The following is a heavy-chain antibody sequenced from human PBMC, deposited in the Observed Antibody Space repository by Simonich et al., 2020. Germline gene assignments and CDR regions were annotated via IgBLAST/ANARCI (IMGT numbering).Heavy chain of an antibody. V-gene: IGHV3-21*01. CDR3: ARDVDTAMVFDY. J-gene: IGHJ4*02. Sequence: EVQLVESGGGLVKPGGSLRLSCAASGFTFSSYSMNWVRQAPGKGLEGCSSISSSSSYIYYADSVKGRFTISRDNAKNSLYLQMNSLRAEDTAVYYCARDVDTAMVFDYWGQGTLVTVSS. D-gene: IGHD5-18*01. CDR2: ISSSSSYI. CDR1: GFTFSSYS.